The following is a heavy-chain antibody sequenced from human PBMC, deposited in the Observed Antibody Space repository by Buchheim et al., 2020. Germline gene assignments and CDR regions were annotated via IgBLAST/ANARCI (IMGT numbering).Heavy chain of an antibody. D-gene: IGHD6-19*01. CDR2: INHSGST. V-gene: IGHV4-34*01. J-gene: IGHJ4*02. CDR1: GGSFSGYY. Sequence: QVQLQQWGAGLLKPSETLSLTCAVYGGSFSGYYWSWIRQPPGKGLEWIGEINHSGSTNYNPSLKSRVTISVDTSKNQFSLKLSSVTAADTAVYYCARDHSSGWSHFDYWGQGTL. CDR3: ARDHSSGWSHFDY.